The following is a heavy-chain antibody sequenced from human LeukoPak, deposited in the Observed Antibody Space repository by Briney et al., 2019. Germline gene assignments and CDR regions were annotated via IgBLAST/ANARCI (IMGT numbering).Heavy chain of an antibody. J-gene: IGHJ6*03. CDR3: ARVGVPAARRYYYYYMDV. D-gene: IGHD2-2*01. V-gene: IGHV4-34*01. Sequence: PSETLSLTCAVYGGSFSGYYWSWIRQPPGKGLEWIGEINHSGSTNYNPSLKSRVTISVDTSKNQFSLKLNSATAADTAVYYCARVGVPAARRYYYYYMDVWGKGTTVTVSS. CDR1: GGSFSGYY. CDR2: INHSGST.